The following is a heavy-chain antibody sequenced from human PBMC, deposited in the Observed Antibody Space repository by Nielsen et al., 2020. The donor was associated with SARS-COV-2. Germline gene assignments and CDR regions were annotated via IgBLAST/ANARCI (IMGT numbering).Heavy chain of an antibody. D-gene: IGHD3-16*02. V-gene: IGHV4-61*02. CDR1: GGSISSGSYY. CDR2: IYTSGST. CDR3: ARELRWGELSLRHFDY. J-gene: IGHJ4*02. Sequence: SETLSLTCTVSGGSISSGSYYWSWIRQPAGKGLEWIGRIYTSGSTNYNPSLKSRVTISVDTSKNQFSLKLSSVTAADTAVYYCARELRWGELSLRHFDYWGQGTLVTVSS.